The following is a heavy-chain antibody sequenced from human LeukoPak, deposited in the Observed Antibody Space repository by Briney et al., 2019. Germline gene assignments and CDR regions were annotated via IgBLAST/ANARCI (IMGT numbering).Heavy chain of an antibody. CDR3: AKAPGYSSSWDPLDY. Sequence: PGGSLRLSCAASGFTFDDYAMHWVRQAPGKGLEWVSLISGDGGSTYYADSVKGRFTISRDNSKNSLYLQMNSLRTEDTALYYCAKAPGYSSSWDPLDYWGQGTLVTVSS. D-gene: IGHD6-13*01. CDR2: ISGDGGST. V-gene: IGHV3-43*02. CDR1: GFTFDDYA. J-gene: IGHJ4*02.